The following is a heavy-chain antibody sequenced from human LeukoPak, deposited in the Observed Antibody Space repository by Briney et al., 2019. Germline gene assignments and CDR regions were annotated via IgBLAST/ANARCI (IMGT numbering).Heavy chain of an antibody. CDR2: ISSSGSTI. CDR1: GFTFSSYE. V-gene: IGHV3-48*03. J-gene: IGHJ4*02. CDR3: AKTMTGVLDY. D-gene: IGHD3-10*02. Sequence: GSLRLSCAASGFTFSSYEMNWVRQAPGRGLEWVSYISSSGSTIYYADSVKGRFTISRDNAKNSLYLQMNSLRAEDTAVYYCAKTMTGVLDYWGQGTLVTVSS.